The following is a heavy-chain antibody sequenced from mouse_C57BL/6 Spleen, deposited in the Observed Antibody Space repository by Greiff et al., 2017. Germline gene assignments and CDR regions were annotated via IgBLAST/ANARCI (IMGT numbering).Heavy chain of an antibody. J-gene: IGHJ4*01. D-gene: IGHD1-1*01. CDR1: GYTFTSYW. CDR3: ARMDCGSSMDY. V-gene: IGHV1-55*01. Sequence: QVQLQQPGAELVKPGASVKMSCKASGYTFTSYWITWVKQRPGQGLEWIGDIYPGSGSTNYNEKFKSKTTLTVDTSSSTAYMPLSSLTSEDSAVYYCARMDCGSSMDYWGQGTSVTVSS. CDR2: IYPGSGST.